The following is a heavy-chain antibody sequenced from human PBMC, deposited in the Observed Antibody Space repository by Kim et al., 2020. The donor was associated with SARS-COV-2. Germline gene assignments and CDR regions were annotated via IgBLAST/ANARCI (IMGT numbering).Heavy chain of an antibody. V-gene: IGHV3-49*04. CDR3: TRGWGGYEYY. D-gene: IGHD5-12*01. Sequence: GGSLRLSCTASGFTFGDYAMSWVRQAPGKGLEWVGFIRSKAYGGTTEYAASVKGRFTISRDDSKSIAYLQMNSLKTEDTAVYYCTRGWGGYEYYWGQGTLVTVSS. CDR1: GFTFGDYA. J-gene: IGHJ4*02. CDR2: IRSKAYGGTT.